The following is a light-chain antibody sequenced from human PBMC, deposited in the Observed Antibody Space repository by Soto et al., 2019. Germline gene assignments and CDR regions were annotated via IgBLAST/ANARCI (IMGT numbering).Light chain of an antibody. Sequence: QSALTQPASVSGSPGQSITISCTGSGSDVGPFKFVSWYQQHAGKAPKLIIYAVRNRPPDVSHRFSGSKYGNTASLTISGLQAEDEADYYCSSYIDTSTSVVFGGGTKLTVL. CDR1: GSDVGPFKF. J-gene: IGLJ2*01. V-gene: IGLV2-14*03. CDR2: AVR. CDR3: SSYIDTSTSVV.